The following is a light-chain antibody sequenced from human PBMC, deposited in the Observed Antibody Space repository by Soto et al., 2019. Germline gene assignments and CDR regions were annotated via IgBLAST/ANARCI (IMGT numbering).Light chain of an antibody. CDR2: GTS. Sequence: EIVLTQSPGTLSLSPGERATLSCRASQSVSSSFLAWYQQKPGQPPRLLIYGTSSRATGIPERFSGSGSGTDCTLTISRREPEDFAVYYCQHYRSSWTFGRGTKVEVK. J-gene: IGKJ1*01. V-gene: IGKV3-20*01. CDR1: QSVSSSF. CDR3: QHYRSSWT.